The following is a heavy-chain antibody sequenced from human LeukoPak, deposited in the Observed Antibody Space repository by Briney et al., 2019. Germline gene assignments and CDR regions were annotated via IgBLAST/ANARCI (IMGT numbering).Heavy chain of an antibody. D-gene: IGHD5-18*01. J-gene: IGHJ4*02. CDR2: INHSGGT. Sequence: PSETLSLTCAVFGGSFSGYYWSWIRQPPGKGLEWIGEINHSGGTNYNPSLKSRVTISEDTSKNQFSLRLSSVTAADTALYYCARGRAPVTSAFDYWGQGTLVTVSS. CDR1: GGSFSGYY. CDR3: ARGRAPVTSAFDY. V-gene: IGHV4-34*01.